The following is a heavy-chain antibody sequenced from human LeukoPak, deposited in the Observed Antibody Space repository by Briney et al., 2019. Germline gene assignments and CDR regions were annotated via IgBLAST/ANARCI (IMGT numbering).Heavy chain of an antibody. V-gene: IGHV4-59*02. D-gene: IGHD6-19*01. CDR1: GASVSSHY. J-gene: IGHJ6*02. CDR3: AAVAPNYYYYGMDV. Sequence: SETLSLTCAVSGASVSSHYWSWIRQSPGKGLEWIGHIYHSGTTKYNPSLKSRVDVSVDTPKSQFSLKLKSVTAADTAVYYCAAVAPNYYYYGMDVWGHGTTVTVSS. CDR2: IYHSGTT.